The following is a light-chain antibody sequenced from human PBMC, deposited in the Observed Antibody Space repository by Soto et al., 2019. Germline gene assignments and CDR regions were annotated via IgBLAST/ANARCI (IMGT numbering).Light chain of an antibody. V-gene: IGKV3-15*01. CDR2: GAS. Sequence: EIVMTQSPATLSVSPGERATLSCRASQSVSSNLAWYQQKPGQAPRLLIYGASTRATGIPDRFSGSGSGTEFTLTISSLQSEDFAVYCCQQYNNWPRTFGQGTKVEIK. J-gene: IGKJ1*01. CDR3: QQYNNWPRT. CDR1: QSVSSN.